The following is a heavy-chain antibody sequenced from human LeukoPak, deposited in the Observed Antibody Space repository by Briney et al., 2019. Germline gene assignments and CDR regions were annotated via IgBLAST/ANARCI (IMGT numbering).Heavy chain of an antibody. CDR3: AGIHYWTK. CDR2: ISPDGSTP. Sequence: GGSLRLSCAASGFTFVIHDMSWVRKVPGKGLEWVSEISPDGSTPHYLDSAKGRFIISRDNSESTLDLQMNSQRAEGTAVYYCAGIHYWTKWGQGTLVTVSS. CDR1: GFTFVIHD. D-gene: IGHD2-8*01. J-gene: IGHJ4*02. V-gene: IGHV3-23*01.